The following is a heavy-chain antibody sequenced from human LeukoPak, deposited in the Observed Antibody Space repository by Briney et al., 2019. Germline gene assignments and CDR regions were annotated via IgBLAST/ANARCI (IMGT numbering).Heavy chain of an antibody. CDR3: ARDGIVGAN. D-gene: IGHD1-26*01. CDR2: IIPIFGTA. J-gene: IGHJ4*02. V-gene: IGHV1-69*05. CDR1: GGTFSSYA. Sequence: SVKVSCKASGGTFSSYAISWVRQAPGQGLEWMGGIIPIFGTANYAQKLQGRVTMTTDTSTSTAYMELRSLRSDDTAVYYCARDGIVGANWGQGTLVTVSS.